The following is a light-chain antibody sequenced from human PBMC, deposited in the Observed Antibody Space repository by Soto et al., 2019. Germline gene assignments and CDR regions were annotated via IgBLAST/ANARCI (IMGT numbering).Light chain of an antibody. V-gene: IGKV3-20*01. J-gene: IGKJ4*01. CDR2: GAY. Sequence: NVFIQSPGNMAFGPGGRSPLSRKASQSVDSSYLVWYQQKPGRAPRLLIYGAYNRATGSPDRFSGSGSGTDFTLTISRLEPEDFAVYYCHMYGGSAITFGGGTKVDIK. CDR1: QSVDSSY. CDR3: HMYGGSAIT.